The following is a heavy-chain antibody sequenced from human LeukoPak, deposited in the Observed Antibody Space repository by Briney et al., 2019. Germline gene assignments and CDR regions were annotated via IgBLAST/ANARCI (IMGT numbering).Heavy chain of an antibody. CDR3: AREGPGRYYGSGSYAYYYYYGMDV. D-gene: IGHD3-10*01. V-gene: IGHV3-48*01. CDR1: GFTFSSYW. Sequence: GGSLRLSCAASGFTFSSYWMSWVRQAPGKGLEWVSYISSSSSTIYYADSVKGRFTISRDNAKNSLYLQMNSLRAEDTAVYYCAREGPGRYYGSGSYAYYYYYGMDVWGQGTTVTVSS. CDR2: ISSSSSTI. J-gene: IGHJ6*02.